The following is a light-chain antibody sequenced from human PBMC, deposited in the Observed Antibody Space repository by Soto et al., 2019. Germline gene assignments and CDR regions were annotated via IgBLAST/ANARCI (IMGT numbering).Light chain of an antibody. V-gene: IGKV3-15*01. CDR2: GAS. CDR3: RQYYNWRPM. Sequence: EIVMTQSPSTLSVAPGDTTTLSCRASQSVGSSLAWYQQKPGQAPRLLMYGASTRATGVPARFSGSGSGTEFTLTFSRRQPEDLAIYYLRQYYNWRPMFAQGTKVDIK. CDR1: QSVGSS. J-gene: IGKJ1*01.